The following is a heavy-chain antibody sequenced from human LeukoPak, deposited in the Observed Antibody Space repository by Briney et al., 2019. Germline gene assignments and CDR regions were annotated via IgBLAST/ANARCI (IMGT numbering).Heavy chain of an antibody. V-gene: IGHV3-9*03. CDR1: GFTFDDYA. CDR3: AKDIGGGGSSGGLDI. D-gene: IGHD6-19*01. J-gene: IGHJ3*02. Sequence: GGSLRLSCAASGFTFDDYAMHWVRQAPGKGLEWVSGISRNSGTIGYADSVKGRFTISRDNAKNSLYLQMNSLRAEDMALYYCAKDIGGGGSSGGLDIWGQGTMVTVSS. CDR2: ISRNSGTI.